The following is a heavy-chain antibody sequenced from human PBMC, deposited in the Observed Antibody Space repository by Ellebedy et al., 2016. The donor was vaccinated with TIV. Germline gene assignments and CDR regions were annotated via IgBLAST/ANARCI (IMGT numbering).Heavy chain of an antibody. Sequence: PGGSLRLSCVASGFTFSSYEMNWVRQAPGKGLEWVSYVSNSGSVMYYEDSVKGRFTIFRDNDKNVLYLQMDSLRVEDTAVYYCARDQTVRVIIMEYWGQGALVTVSS. CDR3: ARDQTVRVIIMEY. CDR1: GFTFSSYE. J-gene: IGHJ4*02. CDR2: VSNSGSVM. V-gene: IGHV3-48*03. D-gene: IGHD3-10*01.